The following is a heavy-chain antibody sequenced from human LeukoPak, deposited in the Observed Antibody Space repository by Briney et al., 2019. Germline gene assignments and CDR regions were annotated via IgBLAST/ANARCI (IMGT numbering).Heavy chain of an antibody. D-gene: IGHD5-24*01. CDR2: ISNSGTII. J-gene: IGHJ4*02. V-gene: IGHV3-11*04. CDR3: ARDMRRSPRGMMATD. Sequence: GGSLRLSCAASGFAFRNYYMDWIRQAPGKGLEWVAYISNSGTIIYYAESVKGRFTISRDNAKNSLYLQMNSLRAEDTAVYYCARDMRRSPRGMMATDWGQGTLVTVSS. CDR1: GFAFRNYY.